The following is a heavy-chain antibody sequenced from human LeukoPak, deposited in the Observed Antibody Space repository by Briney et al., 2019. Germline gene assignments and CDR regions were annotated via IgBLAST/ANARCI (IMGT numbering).Heavy chain of an antibody. CDR1: GGSFSGYY. J-gene: IGHJ6*03. Sequence: PSETLSLTCAVYGGSFSGYYWSWIRQSPGKGLEWIGEINHSGSTNYNPSLKSRVTISVDTSKNQFSLKLNSVTAADTAVYYCAREYCSSTSCYLYYMDVWGKGTTVTVSS. V-gene: IGHV4-34*01. CDR2: INHSGST. D-gene: IGHD2-2*01. CDR3: AREYCSSTSCYLYYMDV.